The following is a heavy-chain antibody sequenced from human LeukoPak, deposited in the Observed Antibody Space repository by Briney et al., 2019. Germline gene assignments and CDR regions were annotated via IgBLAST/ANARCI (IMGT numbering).Heavy chain of an antibody. CDR2: INPSGGST. V-gene: IGHV1-46*03. CDR1: GYTFISYY. Sequence: ASVKVSCKASGYTFISYYMHWVRQAPGQGLEWMGIINPSGGSTSYAQKFQGRVTMTRDTSTSTVYMELSSLRSEDTAVYYCARGRLVVVPAAIPNWASFDYWGQGTLVTVSS. CDR3: ARGRLVVVPAAIPNWASFDY. D-gene: IGHD2-2*01. J-gene: IGHJ4*02.